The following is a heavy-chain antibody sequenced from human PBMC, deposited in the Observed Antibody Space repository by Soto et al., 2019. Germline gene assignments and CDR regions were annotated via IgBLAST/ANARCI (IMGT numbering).Heavy chain of an antibody. CDR3: ARDRSFPYYGMDV. Sequence: EVQLVESGGGLIQPGGSLRLSCAASGFTVSSNYMSWVRQAPGKGLEWVSVIYSGGSTYYADSVKGRFIISRDNSKNTLYLQMNSLRAEDTAVYYCARDRSFPYYGMDVWGQGTTVTVSS. CDR2: IYSGGST. V-gene: IGHV3-53*01. J-gene: IGHJ6*02. CDR1: GFTVSSNY.